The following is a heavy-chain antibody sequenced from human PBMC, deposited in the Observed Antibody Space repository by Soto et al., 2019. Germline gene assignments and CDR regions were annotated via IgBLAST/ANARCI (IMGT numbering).Heavy chain of an antibody. Sequence: PGGSLRLSCAASGFTFSSYGMHWVRQAPGKGLEWVAVIWYDGSNKYYADSVKGRFTISRDNSKNTLYLQMNSLRAEDTAVYYCRTMATIGDYFDYWGQGTLVTVSS. V-gene: IGHV3-33*01. CDR3: RTMATIGDYFDY. D-gene: IGHD5-18*01. CDR1: GFTFSSYG. J-gene: IGHJ4*02. CDR2: IWYDGSNK.